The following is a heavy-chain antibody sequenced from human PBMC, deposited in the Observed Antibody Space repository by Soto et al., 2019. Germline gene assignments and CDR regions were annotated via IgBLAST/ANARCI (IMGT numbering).Heavy chain of an antibody. Sequence: QVQLVQSGAEVRKPGASVKVSCKASGYTFSSHGIIWVRQAPGQGLEWMGWISSYNGNAKYAQRFQGRVTMTTDTSTSTVYMDLRSLGSDDSAVYYCAREGSYGWYDCWGQGTLVTVSS. CDR2: ISSYNGNA. CDR1: GYTFSSHG. D-gene: IGHD2-15*01. CDR3: AREGSYGWYDC. J-gene: IGHJ5*01. V-gene: IGHV1-18*01.